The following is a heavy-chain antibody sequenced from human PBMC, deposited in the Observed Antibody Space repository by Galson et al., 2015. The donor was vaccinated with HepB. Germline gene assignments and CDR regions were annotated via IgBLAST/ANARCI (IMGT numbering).Heavy chain of an antibody. CDR1: GFTFSNYA. J-gene: IGHJ2*01. CDR3: AKGGAYYYDSSGFRYFDL. D-gene: IGHD3-22*01. CDR2: ISGGGGST. V-gene: IGHV3-23*01. Sequence: SLRLSCAASGFTFSNYAMNWVREAPGKGLEWVSAISGGGGSTNYVDSVKGRFTVSRDDSKNTLYLQMNSLRAEDTAVYYCAKGGAYYYDSSGFRYFDLWGRGTLVTVSS.